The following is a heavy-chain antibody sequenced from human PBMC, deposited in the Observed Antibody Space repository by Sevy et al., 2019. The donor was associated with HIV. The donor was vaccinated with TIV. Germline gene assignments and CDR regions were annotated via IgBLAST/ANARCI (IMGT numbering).Heavy chain of an antibody. CDR2: ISGSVSTI. J-gene: IGHJ6*02. V-gene: IGHV3-11*01. D-gene: IGHD4-17*01. CDR1: GFTFSDYY. Sequence: GGSLRLSCAASGFTFSDYYMSWIRQAPGKGLEWLSYISGSVSTIYYADSVKGRFTISRDNSKNSLYLQMNSLRAEDTAVYYCARDHVKDGDLGDYYYYAMDVWGQGTTVTVSS. CDR3: ARDHVKDGDLGDYYYYAMDV.